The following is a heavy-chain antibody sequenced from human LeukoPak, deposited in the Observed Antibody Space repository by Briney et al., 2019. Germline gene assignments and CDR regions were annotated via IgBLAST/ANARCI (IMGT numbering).Heavy chain of an antibody. J-gene: IGHJ3*02. CDR2: ISAYNGNT. CDR1: GYTFTSYG. D-gene: IGHD6-13*01. CDR3: ARDRTYSSSWYTLSGAFDI. V-gene: IGHV1-18*01. Sequence: ASVKVSCKASGYTFTSYGISWVRQAPGQGLEWMGWISAYNGNTNYAQKLQGRVTMTTDTSTSTAYMELRSLRSDDTAVYYCARDRTYSSSWYTLSGAFDIWGQGTMVTVSS.